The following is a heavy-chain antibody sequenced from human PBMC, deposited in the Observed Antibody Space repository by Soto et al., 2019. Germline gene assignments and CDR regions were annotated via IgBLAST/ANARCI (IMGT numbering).Heavy chain of an antibody. J-gene: IGHJ5*02. V-gene: IGHV1-3*01. CDR1: GYTFTSYA. Sequence: QVQLVQSGAEVKKPGASVKVSCKASGYTFTSYAMHWVRQAPGQSLDWMGWINAGNGNTKYSQKFQGRVTITRDTSASTAYMELSSLRSEDTAVYDCARGGDIVVVVADQLNGWFDTWGQGTLVTVSS. CDR2: INAGNGNT. CDR3: ARGGDIVVVVADQLNGWFDT. D-gene: IGHD2-15*01.